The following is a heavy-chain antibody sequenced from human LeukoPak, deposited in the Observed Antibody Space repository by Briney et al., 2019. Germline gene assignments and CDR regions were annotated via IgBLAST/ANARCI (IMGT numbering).Heavy chain of an antibody. J-gene: IGHJ4*02. V-gene: IGHV1-18*01. CDR3: ARGWAGTAMGDF. D-gene: IGHD5-18*01. Sequence: TSVKVSCKASRCTFSSYGISWVRQAPGQGLEWMGWINPDNGNTDYAQMFQGKVTITTDTSTSTAYMELRSLTSDDTAVYYCARGWAGTAMGDFWGQGTLLTVSS. CDR1: RCTFSSYG. CDR2: INPDNGNT.